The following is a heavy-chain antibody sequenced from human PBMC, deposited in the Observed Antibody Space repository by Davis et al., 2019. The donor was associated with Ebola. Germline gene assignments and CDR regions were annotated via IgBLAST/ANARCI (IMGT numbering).Heavy chain of an antibody. V-gene: IGHV6-1*01. J-gene: IGHJ5*02. CDR1: GHRVPSGSTA. Sequence: HSQTLSLTCAISGHRVPSGSTAWSWLTQSPSRGLEWLGRIYYSSKWFHNYAVSVNSRITINPDTSKNLFSLQLSSVTPEDTAVYYCASGWLSGRFDPWGQGTLVTVSS. CDR3: ASGWLSGRFDP. CDR2: IYYSSKWFH. D-gene: IGHD1-26*01.